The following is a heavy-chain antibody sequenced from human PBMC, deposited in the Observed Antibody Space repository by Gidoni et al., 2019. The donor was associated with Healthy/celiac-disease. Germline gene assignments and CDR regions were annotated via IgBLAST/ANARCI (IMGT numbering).Heavy chain of an antibody. CDR3: ARVVSGYSYGYYYYYYMDV. CDR2: INHSGST. CDR1: GGSFSGYY. J-gene: IGHJ6*03. Sequence: QVQLQQWGAGLLKPSETLSLTCAVYGGSFSGYYWSWIRQPPGKGLEWIGEINHSGSTNYNPSLKSRVTISVDTSKNQFSLKLSSVTAADTAVYYCARVVSGYSYGYYYYYYMDVWGKGTTVTVSS. V-gene: IGHV4-34*01. D-gene: IGHD5-18*01.